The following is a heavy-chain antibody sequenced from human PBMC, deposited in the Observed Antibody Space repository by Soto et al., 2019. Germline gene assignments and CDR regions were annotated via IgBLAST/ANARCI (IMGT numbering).Heavy chain of an antibody. V-gene: IGHV4-59*07. CDR1: GGSISGYY. J-gene: IGHJ6*02. CDR3: ARQQLLPFYYALDV. D-gene: IGHD6-13*01. Sequence: QVQLQESGPRLVKPSDTLSLTCTVSGGSISGYYWSWIRQSPGKGLEYIGYIYYRGSTNYNPSLKSRVTMSVDTSRNQFSLKVNSVTAADTAVYYCARQQLLPFYYALDVWGQGTTVTVSS. CDR2: IYYRGST.